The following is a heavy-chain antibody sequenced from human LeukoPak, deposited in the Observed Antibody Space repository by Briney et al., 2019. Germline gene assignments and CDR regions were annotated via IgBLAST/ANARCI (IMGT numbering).Heavy chain of an antibody. CDR3: ARDPRGYYDSSGYYYYYYGMDV. V-gene: IGHV3-23*01. Sequence: GGSLRLSCAASGFTFSSYAMSWVRQAPGKGLEWVSGISGSGGSTYYADSVKGRFTISRDNAKNSLYLQMNSLRAEDTAVYYCARDPRGYYDSSGYYYYYYGMDVWGQGTTVTVSS. J-gene: IGHJ6*02. CDR1: GFTFSSYA. CDR2: ISGSGGST. D-gene: IGHD3-22*01.